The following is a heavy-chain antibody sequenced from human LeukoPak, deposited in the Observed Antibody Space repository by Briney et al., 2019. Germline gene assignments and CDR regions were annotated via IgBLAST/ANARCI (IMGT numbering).Heavy chain of an antibody. CDR1: GFTFSSYS. J-gene: IGHJ4*02. Sequence: GGSLRLSCAASGFTFSSYSMNWVRQAPGKGLEWVSSISSSSYIYYADSVKGRFTISRDNAKNSLYLQMNSLRAEDTAVYYCARDLVVVTAVYWGQGTLVTVSS. CDR3: ARDLVVVTAVY. V-gene: IGHV3-21*01. CDR2: ISSSSYI. D-gene: IGHD2-21*02.